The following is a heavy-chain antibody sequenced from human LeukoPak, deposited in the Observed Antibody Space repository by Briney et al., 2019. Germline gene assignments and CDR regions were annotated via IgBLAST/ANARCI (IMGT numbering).Heavy chain of an antibody. CDR2: IVPSDSYI. Sequence: GESLKISCTGSGYSFTSYWISWVRQMPGKGLEWMGRIVPSDSYINYSPSFQGHVTISVEKSITTAYLQWSSLKASDTAMYYCARHKTSSATEGLVAFDIWGQGTMVTVSS. J-gene: IGHJ3*02. CDR3: ARHKTSSATEGLVAFDI. V-gene: IGHV5-10-1*01. D-gene: IGHD2-15*01. CDR1: GYSFTSYW.